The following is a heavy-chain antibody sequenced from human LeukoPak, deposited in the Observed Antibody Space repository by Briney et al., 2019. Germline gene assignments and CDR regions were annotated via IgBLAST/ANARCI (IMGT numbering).Heavy chain of an antibody. Sequence: ASVKVSCKASGYTFTSYYMHWVRQAPGQGLEWMGIINPSGGSTSYAQKFQGRVTMTRDTSTSTVYMELSSLRSEDTAVYYCARDGTTVGFGGFFDLGARGPLVTVSS. CDR2: INPSGGST. V-gene: IGHV1-46*01. D-gene: IGHD3-10*01. CDR3: ARDGTTVGFGGFFDL. J-gene: IGHJ2*01. CDR1: GYTFTSYY.